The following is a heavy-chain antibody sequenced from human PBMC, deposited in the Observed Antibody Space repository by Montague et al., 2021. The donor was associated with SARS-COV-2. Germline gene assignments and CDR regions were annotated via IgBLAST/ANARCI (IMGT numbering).Heavy chain of an antibody. D-gene: IGHD6-19*01. J-gene: IGHJ4*02. CDR2: ISISGST. CDR1: GGSISSGSYY. CDR3: ARDIAVAGLFDY. V-gene: IGHV4-61*02. Sequence: TLSLTCTVAGGSISSGSYYWSWIRQPAGKGLEWIGRISISGSTKYKPSLKSRVTISVDTSKNQFSLKLSSVTAADTAVYYCARDIAVAGLFDYWGQGALLLVTP.